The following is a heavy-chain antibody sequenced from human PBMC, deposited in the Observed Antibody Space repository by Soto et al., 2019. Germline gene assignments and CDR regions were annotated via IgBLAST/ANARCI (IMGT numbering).Heavy chain of an antibody. J-gene: IGHJ4*02. CDR2: IYHSEST. Sequence: QVQLQESGPGLVKPSGTLSLTCAVSGGSISSSNWWRWVRQPPGKGLEWFGEIYHSESTNYNPSLRSRVTISVDTSKNQCSLKLSSVTAADTAVYYCARDEAAAGTFDYWGQGTLVTVSS. CDR3: ARDEAAAGTFDY. D-gene: IGHD6-13*01. V-gene: IGHV4-4*02. CDR1: GGSISSSNW.